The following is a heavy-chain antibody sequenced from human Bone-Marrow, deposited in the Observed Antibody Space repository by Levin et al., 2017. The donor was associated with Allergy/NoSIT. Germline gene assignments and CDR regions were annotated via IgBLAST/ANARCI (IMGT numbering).Heavy chain of an antibody. V-gene: IGHV4-38-2*02. D-gene: IGHD1-7*01. CDR2: IYHSGST. CDR3: ARDPVEYNWNYDREYYFDY. Sequence: SQTLSLTCAVSGYSISSGYYWGWIRQPPGKGLEWIGSIYHSGSTYYNPSLKSRVTISVDTSKNQFSLKLSSVTAADTAVYYCARDPVEYNWNYDREYYFDYWGQGTLVTVSS. CDR1: GYSISSGYY. J-gene: IGHJ4*02.